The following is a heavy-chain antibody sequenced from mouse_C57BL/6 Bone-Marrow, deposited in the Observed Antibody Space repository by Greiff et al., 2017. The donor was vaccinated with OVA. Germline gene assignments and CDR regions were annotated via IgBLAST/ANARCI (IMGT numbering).Heavy chain of an antibody. Sequence: QVQLQQPGAELVKPGASVKLSCKASGYTFTSYWMQWVKQRPGQGLEWIGEIDPSDSYTNYNQKFKGKATLTVDTSSSTAYMQLSSLTSEDSAVCYCVAPYAMDYWGQGTSVTVSS. V-gene: IGHV1-50*01. CDR1: GYTFTSYW. J-gene: IGHJ4*01. CDR2: IDPSDSYT. CDR3: VAPYAMDY.